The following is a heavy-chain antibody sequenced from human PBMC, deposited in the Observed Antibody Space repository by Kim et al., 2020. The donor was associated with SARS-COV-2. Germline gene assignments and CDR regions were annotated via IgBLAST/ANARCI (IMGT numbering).Heavy chain of an antibody. Sequence: SVKGRFTISRDNSKNTLYLQMNSLRAEDTAVYYCAKRWIAARRFYYYMDVWGKGTTVTVSS. J-gene: IGHJ6*03. D-gene: IGHD6-6*01. CDR3: AKRWIAARRFYYYMDV. V-gene: IGHV3-23*01.